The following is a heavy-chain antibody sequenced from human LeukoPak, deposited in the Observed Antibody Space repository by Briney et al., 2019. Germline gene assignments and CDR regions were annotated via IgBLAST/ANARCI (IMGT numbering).Heavy chain of an antibody. Sequence: PGGSLRLSCAASGFTFSSYGMHWVRQAPGKGLEWVAVISYDGSNKYYADSEKGRFTISRDNSKNTLYLQMNSLRAEDTAVYYCAKEPHYDILTGSGGVDYWGQGTLVTVSS. J-gene: IGHJ4*02. D-gene: IGHD3-9*01. CDR2: ISYDGSNK. V-gene: IGHV3-30*18. CDR3: AKEPHYDILTGSGGVDY. CDR1: GFTFSSYG.